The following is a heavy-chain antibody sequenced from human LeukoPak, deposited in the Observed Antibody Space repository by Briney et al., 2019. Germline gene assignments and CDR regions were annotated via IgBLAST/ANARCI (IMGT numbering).Heavy chain of an antibody. CDR1: GGSISSGSYY. Sequence: SQTLSLTCTVSGGSISSGSYYWSWIRQPAGKGLEWIWRIYTSGSTNYNPSLKSRVTISVDTSKNQFSLKLSSVTAADTAVYYCARAEKDDSPEYYFDYWGQGTLVTVSS. J-gene: IGHJ4*02. V-gene: IGHV4-61*02. D-gene: IGHD3-22*01. CDR3: ARAEKDDSPEYYFDY. CDR2: IYTSGST.